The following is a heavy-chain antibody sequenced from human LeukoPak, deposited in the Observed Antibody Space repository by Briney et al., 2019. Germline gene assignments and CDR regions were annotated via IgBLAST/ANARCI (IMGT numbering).Heavy chain of an antibody. Sequence: GGSLRLSCAASGFTFGSYDVSWVRQAPGKGLEWVSGISGSGGNTYYADSVKGRFTISRDNSKNTLYLQMNSLRAEDAAEYYCAKDFSQYYLDYWGQGTLVTVSS. J-gene: IGHJ4*02. V-gene: IGHV3-23*01. CDR3: AKDFSQYYLDY. CDR1: GFTFGSYD. CDR2: ISGSGGNT.